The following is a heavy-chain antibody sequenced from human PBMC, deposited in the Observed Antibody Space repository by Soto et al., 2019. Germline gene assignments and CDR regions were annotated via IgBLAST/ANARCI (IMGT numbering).Heavy chain of an antibody. CDR3: VRSIHSRSWYYDY. D-gene: IGHD6-13*01. J-gene: IGHJ4*02. CDR2: IKQDGSEK. V-gene: IGHV3-7*04. CDR1: GLTLSSYR. Sequence: PGGTLRLSCAASGLTLSSYRMTWARQAPRKGLEWVANIKQDGSEKYYVDSVKGRFTISRDNAKNSLYLQMNSLRAEDTAVYYCVRSIHSRSWYYDYRGQGTLVTVSS.